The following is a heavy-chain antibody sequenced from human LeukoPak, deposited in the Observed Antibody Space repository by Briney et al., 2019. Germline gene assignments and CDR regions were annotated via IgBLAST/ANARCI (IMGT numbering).Heavy chain of an antibody. V-gene: IGHV4-59*12. J-gene: IGHJ4*02. Sequence: PSETLSLTCTVSGGSISSYYWSWIRQPPGKGLEWIGYIYYSGSTNYNPSLKSRVTISVDTSKNQFSLKLGSVTAADTAVYYCARYGVLRYFDWLVGAYFDYWGQGTLVTVSS. D-gene: IGHD3-9*01. CDR2: IYYSGST. CDR1: GGSISSYY. CDR3: ARYGVLRYFDWLVGAYFDY.